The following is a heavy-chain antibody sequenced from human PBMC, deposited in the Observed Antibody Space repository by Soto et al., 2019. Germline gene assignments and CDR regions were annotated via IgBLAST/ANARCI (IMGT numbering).Heavy chain of an antibody. CDR3: ARERQLVPLSYYMDV. V-gene: IGHV3-66*01. CDR2: IYSGGST. J-gene: IGHJ6*03. D-gene: IGHD6-13*01. Sequence: GGSLRLSCAASGFTVSSNYMSWVRQAPGKGLEWVSVIYSGGSTYYADSVKGRFTISRDNSKNTLYLQMNSLRAEDTAVYYCARERQLVPLSYYMDVWGKGTTVTVSS. CDR1: GFTVSSNY.